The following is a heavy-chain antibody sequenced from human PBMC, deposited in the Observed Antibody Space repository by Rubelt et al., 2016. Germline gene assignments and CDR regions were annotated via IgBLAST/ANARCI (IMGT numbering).Heavy chain of an antibody. CDR3: TLSTRLYYYGMDV. Sequence: EVQLVESGGGLVKPGGSLRLSCAASGFTFSDYSMNWVRQAPGKGLEWVSSISTGSDYMHYADSVRGRFTISRDNSKNTLYLQMNSLRAEDTAVYYGTLSTRLYYYGMDVWGQGTTVTVSS. D-gene: IGHD2-2*01. J-gene: IGHJ6*02. CDR2: ISTGSDYM. V-gene: IGHV3-21*02. CDR1: GFTFSDYS.